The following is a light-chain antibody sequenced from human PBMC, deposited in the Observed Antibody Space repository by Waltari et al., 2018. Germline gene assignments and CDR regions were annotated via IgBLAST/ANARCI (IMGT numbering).Light chain of an antibody. J-gene: IGLJ3*02. CDR2: VNSDGSH. CDR1: GEYSAYA. Sequence: QLVLTQSPSASASLGASVQLTCTLTGEYSAYAIAWHQPQPEKGPRYLMNVNSDGSHDKADGIPERFSGSSAGAERYLIISRLQSDDEADYFCQTWGMNIQVFGGGTRLTVL. CDR3: QTWGMNIQV. V-gene: IGLV4-69*01.